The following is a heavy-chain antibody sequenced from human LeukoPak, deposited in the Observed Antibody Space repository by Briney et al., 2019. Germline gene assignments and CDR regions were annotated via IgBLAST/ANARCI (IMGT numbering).Heavy chain of an antibody. CDR1: GLTFGNAW. CDR3: TTGTFCSGGSCYPPFVY. D-gene: IGHD2-15*01. V-gene: IGHV3-15*01. Sequence: GGSLRPSCAASGLTFGNAWMSWVRQAPGKGLEWVGRIKSKTDGGTTDYAPPVKGRFTISRDDSKSTLDLQLNSLKTEDTAVYFCTTGTFCSGGSCYPPFVYWGQGTLVTVSS. CDR2: IKSKTDGGTT. J-gene: IGHJ4*02.